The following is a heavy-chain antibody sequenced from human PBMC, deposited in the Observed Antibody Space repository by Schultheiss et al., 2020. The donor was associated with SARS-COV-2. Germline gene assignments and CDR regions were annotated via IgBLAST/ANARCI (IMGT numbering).Heavy chain of an antibody. V-gene: IGHV1-69*13. CDR2: IIPVLNTP. J-gene: IGHJ6*02. Sequence: SVKVSCKASGGAFSTYTIAWVRQAPGQGLEWMGGIIPVLNTPSYAQKFQARVAITADESTSTAYMDLRSLTSGDTAVYYCARTGHCSGDRCNYGMDVWGQGTAVTVSS. CDR1: GGAFSTYT. D-gene: IGHD2-15*01. CDR3: ARTGHCSGDRCNYGMDV.